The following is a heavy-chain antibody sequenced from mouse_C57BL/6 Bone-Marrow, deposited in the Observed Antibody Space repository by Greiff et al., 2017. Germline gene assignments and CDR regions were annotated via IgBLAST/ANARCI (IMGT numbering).Heavy chain of an antibody. CDR1: GFNIKDDY. CDR3: SAWGGCDGDY. V-gene: IGHV14-4*01. CDR2: IDPGNGDT. J-gene: IGHJ2*01. Sequence: EVQLQQSGAELVRPGASVKMSCTASGFNIKDDYMHWVKQRPEQGLEWVGWIDPGNGDTEYASKFQGKATITADTSSNTAYMLLSILTSEDASVYYCSAWGGCDGDYWGQGTTLTVSS.